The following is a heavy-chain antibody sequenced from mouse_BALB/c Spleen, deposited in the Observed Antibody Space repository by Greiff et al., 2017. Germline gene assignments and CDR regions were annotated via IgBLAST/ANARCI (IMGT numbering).Heavy chain of an antibody. J-gene: IGHJ2*01. D-gene: IGHD4-1*01. CDR1: GYSFTSYY. CDR3: ARHPRTGTGPFFDY. V-gene: IGHV1-28*01. Sequence: EVQLQQSGPELMKPGASVKISCKASGYSFTSYYMHWVKQSHGKSLEWIGYIDPFNGGTSYNQKFKGKATLTVDKSSSTAYMHLSSLTSEDSAVYYCARHPRTGTGPFFDYWGQGTTLTVSS. CDR2: IDPFNGGT.